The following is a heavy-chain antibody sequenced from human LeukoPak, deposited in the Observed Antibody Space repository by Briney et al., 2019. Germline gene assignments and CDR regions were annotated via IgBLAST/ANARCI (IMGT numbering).Heavy chain of an antibody. CDR2: IYTSGST. CDR3: ARVGVAGESLHDY. Sequence: SETLSLTCTVSGGSISSGSYYWSWIRQPAGKGLEWIGRIYTSGSTNYNPSLKSRVTISVDTSKNQFSLKLSSVTAADTAVYYCARVGVAGESLHDYWGQGTLVTVSS. V-gene: IGHV4-61*02. CDR1: GGSISSGSYY. D-gene: IGHD3-3*01. J-gene: IGHJ4*02.